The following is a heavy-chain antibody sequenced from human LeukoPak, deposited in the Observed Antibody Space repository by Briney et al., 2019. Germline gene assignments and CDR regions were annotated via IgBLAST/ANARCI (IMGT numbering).Heavy chain of an antibody. D-gene: IGHD3-10*01. CDR2: ISSRSSYI. CDR1: GFTFSSYS. Sequence: GGSLRLSCAASGFTFSSYSVNWVRQAPGKGLEWVSSISSRSSYIYYADPVKGRFTISRDNAKNSLYLQMNSLRAEDTAVYYCARDLDYGSGSSHDYWGQGTLVTVSS. J-gene: IGHJ4*02. CDR3: ARDLDYGSGSSHDY. V-gene: IGHV3-21*01.